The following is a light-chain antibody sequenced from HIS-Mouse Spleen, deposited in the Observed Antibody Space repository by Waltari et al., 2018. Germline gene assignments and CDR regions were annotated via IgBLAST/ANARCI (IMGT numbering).Light chain of an antibody. V-gene: IGLV3-19*01. J-gene: IGLJ2*01. CDR2: GKN. Sequence: SSELTQDPAVSVALGQTVRITCQVDSLRSDYAICYQQKPGQAPVLVIYGKNNRPSGIPDRFSGSSSGNTASLTITGAQAEDEADYYCKSRDSSGNHVVFGGGTKLTVL. CDR3: KSRDSSGNHVV. CDR1: SLRSDY.